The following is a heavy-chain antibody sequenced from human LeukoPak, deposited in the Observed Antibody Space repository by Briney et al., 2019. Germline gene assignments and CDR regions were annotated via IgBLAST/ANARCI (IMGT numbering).Heavy chain of an antibody. CDR1: GFTFSSYA. CDR2: ISGSGGST. V-gene: IGHV3-23*01. Sequence: GGSLRLSCAASGFTFSSYAMSWVRQAPGKGLEWVSAISGSGGSTYYADSVKGRFTISRDNSKNTLYLQMNSLRAEDTAVYYCAKEASSYDFWSGYYYWFDPWGQGTLVTVSS. J-gene: IGHJ5*02. CDR3: AKEASSYDFWSGYYYWFDP. D-gene: IGHD3-3*01.